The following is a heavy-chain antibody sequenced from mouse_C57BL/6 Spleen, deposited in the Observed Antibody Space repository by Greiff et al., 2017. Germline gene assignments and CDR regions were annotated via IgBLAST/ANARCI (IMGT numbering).Heavy chain of an antibody. CDR2: IDPEDGET. Sequence: VQLQQSGAELVKPGASVKLSCTASGFNIKDYYMHWVKQRTEQGLEWIGRIDPEDGETKYAPKFQGKATITAEPTSNTAYLQLSSLTSEDAAVYYYAGGGDDGYYADYWGQGTTLTVSS. V-gene: IGHV14-2*01. CDR3: AGGGDDGYYADY. CDR1: GFNIKDYY. J-gene: IGHJ2*01. D-gene: IGHD2-3*01.